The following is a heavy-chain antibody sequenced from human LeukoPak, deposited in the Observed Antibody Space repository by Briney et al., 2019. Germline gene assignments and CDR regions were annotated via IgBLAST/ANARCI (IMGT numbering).Heavy chain of an antibody. CDR1: GFTFSSYW. CDR2: INSDGSST. V-gene: IGHV3-74*01. J-gene: IGHJ4*02. D-gene: IGHD3-3*01. Sequence: GSLRLSCAASGFTFSSYWMHWVRQAPGKGLVWVSRINSDGSSTSYADSVKGRFTISRDNAENTLYLQMNSLRAEDTAVYYCARDTNDFWSGYSKLPDYWGQGTLVTVSS. CDR3: ARDTNDFWSGYSKLPDY.